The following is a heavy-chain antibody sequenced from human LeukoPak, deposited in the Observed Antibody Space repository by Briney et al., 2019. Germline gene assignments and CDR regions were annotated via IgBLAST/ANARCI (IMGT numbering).Heavy chain of an antibody. D-gene: IGHD5-24*01. V-gene: IGHV3-74*01. CDR2: INSDGSST. CDR1: GFTFSSYW. Sequence: PGGSLRLSCAASGFTFSSYWMHWVRQAPGKGLVWVSRINSDGSSTNYADSVKGRFTISRDNAKNTLYLQMNSLRVEDTAMYYCAREVIWGDGYHDYGGQGTLVTVSS. CDR3: AREVIWGDGYHDY. J-gene: IGHJ4*02.